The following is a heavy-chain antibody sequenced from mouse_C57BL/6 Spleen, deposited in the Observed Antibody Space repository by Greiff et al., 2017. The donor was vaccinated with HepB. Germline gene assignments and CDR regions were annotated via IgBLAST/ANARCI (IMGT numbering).Heavy chain of an antibody. J-gene: IGHJ2*01. D-gene: IGHD1-1*01. CDR1: GYTFTSYW. Sequence: QVQLQQPGAELVMPGASVKLSCKASGYTFTSYWMHWVKQRPGQGLEWIGEIDPSDSYTNYNQKFKGKSTLTVDKSSSTAYMQLSSLTSEDSAVYYCARGTTVVAYYCDYWGQGTTLTVSS. CDR2: IDPSDSYT. V-gene: IGHV1-69*01. CDR3: ARGTTVVAYYCDY.